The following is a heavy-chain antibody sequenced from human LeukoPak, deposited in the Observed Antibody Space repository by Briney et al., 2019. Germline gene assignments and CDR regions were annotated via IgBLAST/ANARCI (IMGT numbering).Heavy chain of an antibody. CDR3: AREDYSGYDFYDY. D-gene: IGHD5-12*01. CDR2: ISVSGGRT. Sequence: GGSLRLSCAASGFTFSSFVMSWVRQAPGKGLEWVSGISVSGGRTYYADSVKGRFTISRDNSKNMLYLQMNSLRVEDTAVYYCAREDYSGYDFYDYWGQGSLVTVSS. J-gene: IGHJ4*02. CDR1: GFTFSSFV. V-gene: IGHV3-23*01.